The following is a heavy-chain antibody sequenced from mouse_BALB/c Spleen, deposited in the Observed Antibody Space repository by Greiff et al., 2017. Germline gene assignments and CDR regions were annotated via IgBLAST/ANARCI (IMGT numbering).Heavy chain of an antibody. Sequence: VQLQQSGPELVKPGASVKISCKASGYSFTSYYIHWVKQRPGQGLEWIGWIFPGSGNTKYNEKFKGKATLTADTSSSTAYMQLSSLTSEDSAVYFCARVRYGNRYYYAMDYWGQGTSVTVSS. V-gene: IGHV1-66*01. CDR1: GYSFTSYY. D-gene: IGHD2-1*01. CDR2: IFPGSGNT. CDR3: ARVRYGNRYYYAMDY. J-gene: IGHJ4*01.